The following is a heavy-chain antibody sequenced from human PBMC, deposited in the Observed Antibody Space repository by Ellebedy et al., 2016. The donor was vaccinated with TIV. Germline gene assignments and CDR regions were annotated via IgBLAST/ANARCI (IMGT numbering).Heavy chain of an antibody. D-gene: IGHD6-6*01. J-gene: IGHJ6*02. CDR3: ARVWGLGGSSPLYYYGMDV. CDR2: ISSSSSYI. CDR1: GFTFSSYS. Sequence: GESLKISXAASGFTFSSYSMNWVRQAPGKGLEWVSSISSSSSYIYYADSVKGRFTISRDNAKNSLYLQMNSLRAEDTAVYYCARVWGLGGSSPLYYYGMDVWGQGTTVTVSS. V-gene: IGHV3-21*01.